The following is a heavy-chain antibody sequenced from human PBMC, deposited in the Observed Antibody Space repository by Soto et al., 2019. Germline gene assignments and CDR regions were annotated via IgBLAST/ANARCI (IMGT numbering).Heavy chain of an antibody. CDR3: SRHIEAYRYEFWSGYSSPSGYFDY. CDR1: GGSISSSSYY. V-gene: IGHV4-39*01. Sequence: PSETLSLTCTVSGGSISSSSYYWGWIRQPPGKGLEWIGSIYYSGSTYYNPSLKSRVTISVDTSKNQFSLKLSSVTAADTAVYYCSRHIEAYRYEFWSGYSSPSGYFDYWGQRPLVTVSS. CDR2: IYYSGST. J-gene: IGHJ4*02. D-gene: IGHD3-3*01.